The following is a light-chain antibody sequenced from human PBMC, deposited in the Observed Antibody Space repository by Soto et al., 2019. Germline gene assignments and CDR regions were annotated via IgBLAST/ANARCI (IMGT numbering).Light chain of an antibody. CDR3: AAWDDSLRGLE. J-gene: IGLJ2*01. V-gene: IGLV1-44*01. Sequence: VLTQPPSASGTPGQMVTLSCSGSSSNIGSNTVNWYQPLPGMAPKLLIYNNSQRPSGVPDRFSGSKSGTSASLAISGLQSEDEADYYCAAWDDSLRGLEFGGGTKVTVL. CDR1: SSNIGSNT. CDR2: NNS.